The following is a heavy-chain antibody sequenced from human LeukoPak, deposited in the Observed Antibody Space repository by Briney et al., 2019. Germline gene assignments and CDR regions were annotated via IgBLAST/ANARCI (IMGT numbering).Heavy chain of an antibody. J-gene: IGHJ6*04. Sequence: SETLSLTCAVYGGSSSGYYWSWIRQPPGKGLEWIGEINHSGSTNYNPSLKSRVTISVDTSKNQFSLKLSSVTAADTAVYYCARESVTTPGPYYGMDVWGKGTTVTVSS. V-gene: IGHV4-34*01. D-gene: IGHD4-17*01. CDR3: ARESVTTPGPYYGMDV. CDR2: INHSGST. CDR1: GGSSSGYY.